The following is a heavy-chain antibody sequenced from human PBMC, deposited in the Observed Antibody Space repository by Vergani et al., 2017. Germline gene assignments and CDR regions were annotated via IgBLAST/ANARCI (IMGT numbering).Heavy chain of an antibody. CDR3: ARAGCYDSLTGYYKCFGKEAVAGEGDTLGYYYGMDV. J-gene: IGHJ6*02. D-gene: IGHD3-9*01. V-gene: IGHV4-4*03. Sequence: QVQLQESGPGLVKPPGTLSLTCAVSGGSISGTNWWSWVRQPPGKGLEWIGEIYHSGSTNYNPSLKSRVTISVDKSKNQFSLKLSSVTAADTAVYYCARAGCYDSLTGYYKCFGKEAVAGEGDTLGYYYGMDVWGQGTTVTVSS. CDR2: IYHSGST. CDR1: GGSISGTNW.